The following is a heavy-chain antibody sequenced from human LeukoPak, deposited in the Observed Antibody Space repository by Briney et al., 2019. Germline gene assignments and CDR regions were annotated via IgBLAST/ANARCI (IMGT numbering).Heavy chain of an antibody. CDR1: GYSVSGYF. D-gene: IGHD3-16*02. CDR3: ASSFYRQTDA. Sequence: ASVKVSCKASGYSVSGYFLHWVRQAPGQGLEWLGWINSKTGDTNYAQKFQGRVVMTMDTAISIANLDLSGLTSDDTAMYYCASSFYRQTDAWGQGSLVTVSS. CDR2: INSKTGDT. V-gene: IGHV1-2*02. J-gene: IGHJ5*02.